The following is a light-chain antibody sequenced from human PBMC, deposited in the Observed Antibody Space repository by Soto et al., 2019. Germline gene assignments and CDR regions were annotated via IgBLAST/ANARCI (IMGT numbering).Light chain of an antibody. V-gene: IGKV1-27*01. Sequence: DIQMTQSPSSLSASVGDRVTITCRASQGISNYLAWYQQKPGKVPKLLIYAASTLQSGVPSRFSGSGSGTDFTLTISSLQPEDVATYYCQKYNSALTFGGATNVEIK. CDR2: AAS. J-gene: IGKJ4*01. CDR3: QKYNSALT. CDR1: QGISNY.